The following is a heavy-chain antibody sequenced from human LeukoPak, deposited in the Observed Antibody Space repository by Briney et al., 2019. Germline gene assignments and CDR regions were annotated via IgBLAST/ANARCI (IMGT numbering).Heavy chain of an antibody. D-gene: IGHD4-17*01. V-gene: IGHV4-39*01. Sequence: SETLSLTCTVSGGSISSSSYYWGWIRQPPGNGLEWIGSIYYRGSTYYNPSLKSRVTISVDTSKNQFSLKLSSVTAADTAVYYCARLGTTVTTDYWGQGTLVTVSS. J-gene: IGHJ4*02. CDR1: GGSISSSSYY. CDR3: ARLGTTVTTDY. CDR2: IYYRGST.